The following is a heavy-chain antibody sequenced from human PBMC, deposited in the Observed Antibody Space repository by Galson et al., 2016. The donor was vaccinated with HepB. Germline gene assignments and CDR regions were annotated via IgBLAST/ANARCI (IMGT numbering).Heavy chain of an antibody. CDR3: ARVDLPGMGFDY. J-gene: IGHJ4*02. V-gene: IGHV3-74*01. CDR1: GFTFSSYW. CDR2: INSDESRI. D-gene: IGHD2-2*01. Sequence: SLRLSCAASGFTFSSYWMHWVRQAPGKGLVWVSRINSDESRIHYADSVMGRFTISRDNAKNTLYLQMNSLSAEDTAVYYCARVDLPGMGFDYWGQGILVTVSS.